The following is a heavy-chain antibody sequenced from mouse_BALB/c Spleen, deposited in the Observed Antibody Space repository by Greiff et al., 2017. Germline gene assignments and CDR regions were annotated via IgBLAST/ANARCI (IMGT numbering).Heavy chain of an antibody. Sequence: VQLQQSGAELVKPGASVKLSCTASGFNIKDTYMHWVKQRPEQGLEWIGRIDPANGNTKYDPKFQGKATITADTSSNTAYLQLSSLTSEDTAVYYCAMGTVVAPLDYWGQGTTLTVSS. D-gene: IGHD1-1*01. J-gene: IGHJ2*01. V-gene: IGHV14-3*02. CDR1: GFNIKDTY. CDR2: IDPANGNT. CDR3: AMGTVVAPLDY.